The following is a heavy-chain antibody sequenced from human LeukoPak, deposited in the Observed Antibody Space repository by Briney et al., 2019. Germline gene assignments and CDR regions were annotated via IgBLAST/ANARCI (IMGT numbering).Heavy chain of an antibody. CDR3: TKAPNGDYVGAFDP. D-gene: IGHD4-17*01. CDR1: GFTFSSFA. CDR2: ITGSHSPT. J-gene: IGHJ5*02. V-gene: IGHV3-23*01. Sequence: AGSLTLSCAASGFTFSSFARTWVRQAPGKGLEWVASITGSHSPTYNTDSVKGRFTISRDNSQNTLYLQMNSLRAEDTAVYYCTKAPNGDYVGAFDPWGQGTLVTVSS.